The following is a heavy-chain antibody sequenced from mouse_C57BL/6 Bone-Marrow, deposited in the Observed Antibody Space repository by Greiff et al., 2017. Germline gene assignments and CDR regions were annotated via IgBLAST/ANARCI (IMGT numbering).Heavy chain of an antibody. Sequence: DVQLQESGPGMVKPSQSLSLTCTVTGYSITSGYDWHWIRHFPGNKLEWMGYISYSGSTNYNPNLKSRIPITHDTSKTHFVLKLNSVTTEATATYDCARGGLRWYFDVWGTGTTVTVTS. CDR1: GYSITSGYD. V-gene: IGHV3-1*01. CDR2: ISYSGST. D-gene: IGHD1-1*01. J-gene: IGHJ1*03. CDR3: ARGGLRWYFDV.